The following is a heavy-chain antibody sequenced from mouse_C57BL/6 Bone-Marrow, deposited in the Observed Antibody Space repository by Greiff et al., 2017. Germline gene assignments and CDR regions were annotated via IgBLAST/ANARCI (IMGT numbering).Heavy chain of an antibody. CDR3: ASGYGNYYFGY. D-gene: IGHD2-1*01. V-gene: IGHV1-52*01. Sequence: QVQLQQPGAELVRPGSSVKLSCKASGYTFTSYWMHWVKQRPIQGLEWIGNIDPSDSETHYNQKFKDKATLTVDKSSSTAYMQLSSLTSEDSAVYYCASGYGNYYFGYWGKGTTLTVSS. CDR2: IDPSDSET. J-gene: IGHJ2*01. CDR1: GYTFTSYW.